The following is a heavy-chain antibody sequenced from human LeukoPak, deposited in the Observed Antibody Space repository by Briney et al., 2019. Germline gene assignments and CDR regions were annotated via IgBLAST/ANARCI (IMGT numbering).Heavy chain of an antibody. V-gene: IGHV1-69*13. Sequence: ASVKVSCKASGGTFSSYAISWVRQAPGQGLEWMGGIIPIFGTANYAQKFQGRVTITADESTSTAYMELSSLRSEDTAVYYCARVPSYNYDFWSGYSNWFDPWGQGTLVTVSS. CDR2: IIPIFGTA. D-gene: IGHD3-3*01. J-gene: IGHJ5*02. CDR3: ARVPSYNYDFWSGYSNWFDP. CDR1: GGTFSSYA.